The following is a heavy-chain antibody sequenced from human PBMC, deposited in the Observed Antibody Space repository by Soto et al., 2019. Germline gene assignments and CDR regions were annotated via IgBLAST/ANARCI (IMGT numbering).Heavy chain of an antibody. CDR1: GYTFTSYD. Sequence: ASVKVSCKASGYTFTSYDINWVRQATGQGLEWMGWMNPNSGNTGYAQKFQGRVTMTRNTSISTAYMELSSLRSEDTAVYYCARVPFYCSSTSCYDSYFDYWGQGTLVTVSS. CDR2: MNPNSGNT. V-gene: IGHV1-8*01. CDR3: ARVPFYCSSTSCYDSYFDY. D-gene: IGHD2-2*01. J-gene: IGHJ4*02.